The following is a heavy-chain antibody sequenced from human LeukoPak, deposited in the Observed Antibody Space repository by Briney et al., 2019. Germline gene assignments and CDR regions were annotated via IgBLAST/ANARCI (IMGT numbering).Heavy chain of an antibody. J-gene: IGHJ3*02. D-gene: IGHD2-2*03. CDR1: GGTFSSYA. CDR2: IIPILGIA. Sequence: GASVKVSCKASGGTFSSYAISWVRQAPGQGLEWMGRIIPILGIANYAQKFQGRVTITADKSTSTAYMELSSLRSEDTAVYYCARMDTVVADAFDIWGQGTMVTVSS. V-gene: IGHV1-69*04. CDR3: ARMDTVVADAFDI.